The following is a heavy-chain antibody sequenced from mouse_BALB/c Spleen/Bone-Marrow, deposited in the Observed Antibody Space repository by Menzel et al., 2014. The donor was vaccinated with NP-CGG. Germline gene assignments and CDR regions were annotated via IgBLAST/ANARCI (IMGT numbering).Heavy chain of an antibody. CDR3: ARSRDFTTVFAY. J-gene: IGHJ3*01. CDR2: INPSSDYT. Sequence: VQLQQSGAELARPGASVKMSCKASGYTFTSYTMHWVKQRPGQGLEWIGYINPSSDYTNYNQKFKDKATLTADKSSSTAYMQLSSLTSEDSAVYYCARSRDFTTVFAYWGQGTLVTVSA. D-gene: IGHD1-1*01. CDR1: GYTFTSYT. V-gene: IGHV1-4*01.